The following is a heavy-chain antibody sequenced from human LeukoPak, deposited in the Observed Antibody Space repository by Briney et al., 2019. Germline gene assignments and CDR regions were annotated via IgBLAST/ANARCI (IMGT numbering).Heavy chain of an antibody. CDR2: IISAGRTT. Sequence: GGSLRLSCAASGFNFSNNWMHWVRQAQGKGLVWVSRIISAGRTTTYADSVKGRFTISRDNAKNPLYLQMNSLRAEYKAVYYCAMIKEGWGQGTLVTVSS. D-gene: IGHD3-22*01. V-gene: IGHV3-74*01. CDR1: GFNFSNNW. CDR3: AMIKEG. J-gene: IGHJ4*02.